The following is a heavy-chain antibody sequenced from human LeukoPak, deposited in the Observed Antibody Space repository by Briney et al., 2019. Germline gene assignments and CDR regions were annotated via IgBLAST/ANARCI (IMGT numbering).Heavy chain of an antibody. CDR2: IYNIGST. CDR1: GGFISSYH. D-gene: IGHD3-16*01. Sequence: KPSETLSLTCTVSGGFISSYHWSWIRQPPGKGLEWIGYIYNIGSTNYNPSLKSRVTISVDTSKNQFSLELSSVTAADTAVYYCARGALNTWYGMDVWGQGTTVTVSS. V-gene: IGHV4-59*01. CDR3: ARGALNTWYGMDV. J-gene: IGHJ6*02.